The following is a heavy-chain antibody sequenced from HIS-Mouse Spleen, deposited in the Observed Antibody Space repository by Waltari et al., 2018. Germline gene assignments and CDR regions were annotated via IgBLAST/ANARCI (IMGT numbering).Heavy chain of an antibody. CDR2: RNRISGGT. V-gene: IGHV1-2*02. CDR3: ARGYSSSSDAFDI. CDR1: GYTFTGYE. Sequence: QVQLVQSGAEVKKPGASVKVSCKASGYTFTGYEMHWVRQAPGHGLEWMGWRNRISGGTNTAMKLQGRVTMTRDTSVSTAYMELSRLRSDDTAVYYCARGYSSSSDAFDIWGQVTMVTVSS. J-gene: IGHJ3*02. D-gene: IGHD6-6*01.